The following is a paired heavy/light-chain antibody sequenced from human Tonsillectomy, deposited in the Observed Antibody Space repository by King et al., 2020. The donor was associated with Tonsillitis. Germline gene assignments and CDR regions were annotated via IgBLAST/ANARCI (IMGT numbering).Heavy chain of an antibody. Sequence: QVQLQESGPGLAKPSQTLSLTCTVSGGSISSGDYFWSWIRQPPGKGLEWIGYIYYSGNTYYNPSLKSRITISVDTSKNQFSLNLSSVTAADTAVYYCARERRRLFDYPLPYFDPWGQGTLVTVSS. D-gene: IGHD5-12*01. CDR1: GGSISSGDYF. V-gene: IGHV4-30-4*01. CDR3: ARERRRLFDYPLPYFDP. J-gene: IGHJ5*02. CDR2: IYYSGNT.
Light chain of an antibody. J-gene: IGKJ1*01. CDR2: GAS. V-gene: IGKV1-39*01. CDR3: QQSYSTPRT. CDR1: QSIGNF. Sequence: DIQMTQSPSSLSASVGDRVTISCRASQSIGNFLNWYQQKPGKAPEVLIYGASSLQSGVPSRFSGSGSGTDFTLTISSLQPEDFATYYCQQSYSTPRTFGQGTRVEIK.